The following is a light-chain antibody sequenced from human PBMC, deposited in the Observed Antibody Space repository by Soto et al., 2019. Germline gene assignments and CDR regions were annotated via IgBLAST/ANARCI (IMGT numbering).Light chain of an antibody. CDR3: QTWGTGILV. J-gene: IGLJ2*01. CDR2: LNSDGSH. CDR1: SGHSSYA. V-gene: IGLV4-69*01. Sequence: QLVLTQSPSASASLGASVKLTCTLSSGHSSYAIAWHQQQPEKGPRFLMKLNSDGSHNKGDGIPDRFSGSSSGAERHLTISSLQYEDEADYYCQTWGTGILVFGGGTKLTVL.